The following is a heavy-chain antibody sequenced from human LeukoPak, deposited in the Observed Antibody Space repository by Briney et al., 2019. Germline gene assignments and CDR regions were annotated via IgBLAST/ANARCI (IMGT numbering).Heavy chain of an antibody. Sequence: GGSLRLSCAASGFTFSSYNMNWVRQAPGKGLKWVSSISSSGNTIYYADSVKGRFTISRDNAQNSLFLQMNNLRAEDMAVYYCAREAVGARRDFDFWGQGTLVTVSS. D-gene: IGHD1-26*01. CDR3: AREAVGARRDFDF. V-gene: IGHV3-48*04. CDR2: ISSSGNTI. CDR1: GFTFSSYN. J-gene: IGHJ4*02.